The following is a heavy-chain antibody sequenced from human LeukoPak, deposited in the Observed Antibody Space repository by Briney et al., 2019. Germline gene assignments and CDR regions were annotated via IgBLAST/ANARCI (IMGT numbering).Heavy chain of an antibody. D-gene: IGHD2/OR15-2a*01. CDR2: INRSGST. CDR1: GGSFSGDY. CDR3: ARGVGSMEDY. V-gene: IGHV4-34*01. J-gene: IGHJ4*02. Sequence: SETLSLTCAVYGGSFSGDYWSWVRQPPGKGLEWIAEINRSGSTNYNPSLKSRATISMDTSKNQFSLRLSSVTAADTALYYCARGVGSMEDYWGQGTLVTVSS.